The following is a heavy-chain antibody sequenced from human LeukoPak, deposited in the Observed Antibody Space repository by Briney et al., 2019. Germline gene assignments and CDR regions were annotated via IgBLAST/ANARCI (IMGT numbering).Heavy chain of an antibody. CDR3: ATCSSTSCYVLNYYYMDV. CDR2: ISTYNGNT. CDR1: GYTFTSYG. D-gene: IGHD2-2*01. J-gene: IGHJ6*03. V-gene: IGHV1-18*01. Sequence: ASVKVSCKASGYTFTSYGISWVRQAPGQGLEWMGWISTYNGNTNHAQKLQGRVTMTTDTSTSTAYMELRSLRSDDTAVYHCATCSSTSCYVLNYYYMDVWGKGTTVTVSS.